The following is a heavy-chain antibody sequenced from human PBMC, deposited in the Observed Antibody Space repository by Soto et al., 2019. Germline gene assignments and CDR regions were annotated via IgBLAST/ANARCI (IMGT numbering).Heavy chain of an antibody. Sequence: EVQLVESGGGLVQPGGSLRLSCGASGFTLRSYWMHWVRQAPGKGLVWVSNINSDGSTTNYADSVKGRFTISRDNAKNTLYLQVNSLRADDTAVYFCATLFSWGSSLDHWGQGTLVTVSS. CDR3: ATLFSWGSSLDH. V-gene: IGHV3-74*01. CDR1: GFTLRSYW. CDR2: INSDGSTT. J-gene: IGHJ4*02. D-gene: IGHD3-16*01.